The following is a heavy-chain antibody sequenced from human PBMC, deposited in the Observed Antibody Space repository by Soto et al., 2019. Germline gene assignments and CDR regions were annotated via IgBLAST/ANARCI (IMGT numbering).Heavy chain of an antibody. CDR1: GGSISSYY. Sequence: QVQLQESGPGLVKPSETLSLTCTVSGGSISSYYWSWIRQPAGKGLEWIGRIYTSGSTNYNPSLKSRVTMSVDTSKNQFSLKLSSVTAADTAVYYCARDQIQLLSEYYFDYWGQGTLVTVSS. CDR2: IYTSGST. J-gene: IGHJ4*02. V-gene: IGHV4-4*07. D-gene: IGHD5-18*01. CDR3: ARDQIQLLSEYYFDY.